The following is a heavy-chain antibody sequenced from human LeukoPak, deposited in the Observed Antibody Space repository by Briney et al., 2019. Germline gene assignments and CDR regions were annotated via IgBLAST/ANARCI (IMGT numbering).Heavy chain of an antibody. V-gene: IGHV1-46*01. Sequence: GASVKVSCKASGYTFTSYYLYWVRQAPGQGLEWMGIINPSGGSTNYAQKFQGRVTMTRDTSTSTVYMELSSLRSEDTAVYYCARGPRITLIRGGQWYFYMDVWGKGTTVT. D-gene: IGHD3-10*01. CDR2: INPSGGST. J-gene: IGHJ6*03. CDR1: GYTFTSYY. CDR3: ARGPRITLIRGGQWYFYMDV.